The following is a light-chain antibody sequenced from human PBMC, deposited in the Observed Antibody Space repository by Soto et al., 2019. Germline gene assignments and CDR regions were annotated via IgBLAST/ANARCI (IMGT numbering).Light chain of an antibody. V-gene: IGKV3-20*01. Sequence: EIVLTHSPGTLALSPWERAALSGRASQSVSSSYLAWYQQKPGQAPRLLIYGASSRATGIPDRFSGSGSGTDFTLTISRLEPEDFAVYYCQQYNHYWTFGQGTKV. CDR2: GAS. CDR3: QQYNHYWT. J-gene: IGKJ1*01. CDR1: QSVSSSY.